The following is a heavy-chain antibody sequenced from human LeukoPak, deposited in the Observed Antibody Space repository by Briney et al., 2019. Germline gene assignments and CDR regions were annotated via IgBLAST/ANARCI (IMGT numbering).Heavy chain of an antibody. V-gene: IGHV4-59*01. CDR3: ARTVTAAGTEWLDP. Sequence: SETLSLTSTVSGASITSYYWSWIRQPPGKGLEWIGYIYYSGSTSYNPSLRSRVTISVDTFRNHLSLKLSSVTAADTAVYYCARTVTAAGTEWLDPWGQGTLVIVSS. D-gene: IGHD6-13*01. CDR1: GASITSYY. CDR2: IYYSGST. J-gene: IGHJ5*02.